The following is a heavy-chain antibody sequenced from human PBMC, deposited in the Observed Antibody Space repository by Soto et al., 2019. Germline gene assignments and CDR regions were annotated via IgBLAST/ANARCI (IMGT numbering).Heavy chain of an antibody. J-gene: IGHJ4*02. CDR3: AKSSNGYSLDY. CDR2: ISGSGGST. CDR1: GFTFNSYA. Sequence: PGGSLRLSCAASGFTFNSYAMSWVRQAPGKGLEWVSAISGSGGSTYYADSVKGRFSISRDNFKNTLYLQMNSLKAEDTAVYYCAKSSNGYSLDYWGPRTLVTVSS. V-gene: IGHV3-23*01. D-gene: IGHD3-22*01.